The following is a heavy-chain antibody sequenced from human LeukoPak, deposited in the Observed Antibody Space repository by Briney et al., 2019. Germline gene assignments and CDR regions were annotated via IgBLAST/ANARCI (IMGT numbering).Heavy chain of an antibody. V-gene: IGHV3-53*01. Sequence: GGSLRLSCAASGFTVSSNYMSWVRQAPGKGLEWVSVIYSGGSTYYADSMKGRFTISRDNSKNTLYLQMNSLRAEDTAVYYCARDKLGDVAVAEAFLDYWGQGTLVTVSS. D-gene: IGHD6-19*01. CDR3: ARDKLGDVAVAEAFLDY. CDR2: IYSGGST. CDR1: GFTVSSNY. J-gene: IGHJ4*02.